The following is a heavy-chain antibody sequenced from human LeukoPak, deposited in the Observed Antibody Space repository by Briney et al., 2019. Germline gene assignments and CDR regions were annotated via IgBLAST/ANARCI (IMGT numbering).Heavy chain of an antibody. Sequence: PSQTLSLTCVVSGDSISSSTWWNWVRQPPGKGLEWIGEMFHSGYTNYNPSLKSRVTISVDKSKNQFSLKLTSMTAADTAVYHCASLGTTVTRVDYWGQGTLVTVSS. J-gene: IGHJ4*02. V-gene: IGHV4-4*02. CDR2: MFHSGYT. CDR3: ASLGTTVTRVDY. D-gene: IGHD4-17*01. CDR1: GDSISSSTW.